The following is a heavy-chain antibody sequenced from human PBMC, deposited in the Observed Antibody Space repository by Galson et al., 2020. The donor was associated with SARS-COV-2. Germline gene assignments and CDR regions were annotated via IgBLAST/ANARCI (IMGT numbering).Heavy chain of an antibody. J-gene: IGHJ5*02. CDR3: ARVDYPSSLGNKFSWFDP. D-gene: IGHD4-17*01. Sequence: SETLSLTCSVSAGSIDVISSYWDWIRQSPGNGLEWLAFIYFSRITYYNSSLRSRLTISQDSAKNQFYLRLTSLTAADAGVYYCARVDYPSSLGNKFSWFDPWGRGTKVTVSS. V-gene: IGHV4-39*07. CDR1: AGSIDVISSY. CDR2: IYFSRIT.